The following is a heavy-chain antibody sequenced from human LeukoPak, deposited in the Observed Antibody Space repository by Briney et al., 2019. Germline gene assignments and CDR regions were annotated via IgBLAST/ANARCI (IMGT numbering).Heavy chain of an antibody. J-gene: IGHJ5*02. CDR3: ARQYYGDYEGWFDP. D-gene: IGHD4-17*01. CDR2: ISCSGNT. Sequence: AETQTLTCTVSGGSISNYYWSWIRQPPGKGLEWIGYISCSGNTKYNPSLKSRVTISVDTFKNQSSPQQSPVTAPDTAVYYCARQYYGDYEGWFDPWGQGTLVTVSS. CDR1: GGSISNYY. V-gene: IGHV4-59*08.